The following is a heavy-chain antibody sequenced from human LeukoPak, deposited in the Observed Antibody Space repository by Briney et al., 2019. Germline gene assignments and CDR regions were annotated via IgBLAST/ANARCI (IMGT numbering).Heavy chain of an antibody. Sequence: GGSLRLSCAASGFTFSYYSMNWVRQAPGKGLEWISYISSRGTTIYYADSVKGRFTISRDNAKNSLYLQMNSLRAEDTAVYYCARDGHYDILTGYLYYYYGMDVWGQGTTVTVSS. CDR2: ISSRGTTI. D-gene: IGHD3-9*01. V-gene: IGHV3-48*04. CDR3: ARDGHYDILTGYLYYYYGMDV. J-gene: IGHJ6*02. CDR1: GFTFSYYS.